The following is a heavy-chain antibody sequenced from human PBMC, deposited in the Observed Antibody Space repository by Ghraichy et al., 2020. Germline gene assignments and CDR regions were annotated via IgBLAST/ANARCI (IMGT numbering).Heavy chain of an antibody. D-gene: IGHD2-15*01. CDR3: AKIPASGGSCH. CDR2: ISGSGGST. V-gene: IGHV3-23*01. Sequence: GESLNISCAASGFTFSSYAMSWVRQAPGKGLEWVSAISGSGGSTYYADSVKGRFTISRDNSKNTLYLQMNSLRAEDTAVYYCAKIPASGGSCHWGQGTLVTVSS. J-gene: IGHJ4*02. CDR1: GFTFSSYA.